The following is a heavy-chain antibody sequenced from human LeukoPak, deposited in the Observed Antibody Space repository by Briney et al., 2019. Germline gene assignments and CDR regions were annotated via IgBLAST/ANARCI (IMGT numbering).Heavy chain of an antibody. V-gene: IGHV3-20*04. CDR2: INWNGGST. CDR3: ARDGTDILTGWIRFDY. Sequence: GGSLRLSCAASGFTFDDYGMTWVRQAPGKGLEWVSSINWNGGSTGYADSVKGRFTISRDNAKNSLFLQMNSLRAEDTALYYCARDGTDILTGWIRFDYWGQGTLVTVSS. J-gene: IGHJ4*02. D-gene: IGHD3-9*01. CDR1: GFTFDDYG.